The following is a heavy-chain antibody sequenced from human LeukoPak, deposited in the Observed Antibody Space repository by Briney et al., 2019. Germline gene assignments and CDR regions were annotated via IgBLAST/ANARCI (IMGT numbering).Heavy chain of an antibody. Sequence: SETLSLTCTVSGGSISSYYWSWIRQPPGKGLEWIGYIYYSGSTYYNPSLKSRVTISVDTSKNQFSLKLSSVTAADTAVYYCARATASWYSSSLHPNWFDPWGQGTLVTVSS. CDR1: GGSISSYY. V-gene: IGHV4-59*12. CDR3: ARATASWYSSSLHPNWFDP. J-gene: IGHJ5*02. CDR2: IYYSGST. D-gene: IGHD6-13*01.